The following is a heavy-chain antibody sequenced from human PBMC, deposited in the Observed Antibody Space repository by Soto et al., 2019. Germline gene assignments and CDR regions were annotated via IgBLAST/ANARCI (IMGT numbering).Heavy chain of an antibody. CDR2: ITSSTAYI. CDR3: AREQYRGLAFDV. D-gene: IGHD1-1*01. J-gene: IGHJ3*01. V-gene: IGHV3-21*01. Sequence: EVQLVESGGGLVKPGGSLRLSCAASGFAFGTYTMTWVRQAPGKGLEWVSSITSSTAYIYYADSVKGRFTISRDNTKNSLYLQLNSLRVEDTSVYYCAREQYRGLAFDVWGQGTMVTVYS. CDR1: GFAFGTYT.